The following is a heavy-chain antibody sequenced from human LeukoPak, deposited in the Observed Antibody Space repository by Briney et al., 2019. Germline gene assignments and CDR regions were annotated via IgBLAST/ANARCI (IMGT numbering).Heavy chain of an antibody. D-gene: IGHD2-2*01. V-gene: IGHV3-23*01. J-gene: IGHJ6*02. CDR3: ARAAISIVVVPAATNYYGMDV. Sequence: GGSLRLSCAASGFXFSGYAMSWVRQAPGKGLEWVSAISGSGSSTYYADSVKGRFAISRDNSKNTLYLQMNSLRAEDTAVYYCARAAISIVVVPAATNYYGMDVWGQGTTVTVSS. CDR1: GFXFSGYA. CDR2: ISGSGSST.